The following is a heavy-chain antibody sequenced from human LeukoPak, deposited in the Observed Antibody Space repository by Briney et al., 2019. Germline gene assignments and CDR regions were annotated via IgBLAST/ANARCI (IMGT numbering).Heavy chain of an antibody. V-gene: IGHV3-33*06. Sequence: GGSLRLSCEASGFTFSSYGMHWVRQAPGKGLEWVAVIWYDGSDKYYADSVKGRFTISRDNSKNTLYLQMNSLRAEDTAVYYCANTYYDFWSGYYTDYYYGMDVWGQGTTVTVSS. CDR1: GFTFSSYG. CDR3: ANTYYDFWSGYYTDYYYGMDV. J-gene: IGHJ6*02. D-gene: IGHD3-3*01. CDR2: IWYDGSDK.